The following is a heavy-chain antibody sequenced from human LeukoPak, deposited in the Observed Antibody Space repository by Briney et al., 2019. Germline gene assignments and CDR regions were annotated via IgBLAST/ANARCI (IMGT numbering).Heavy chain of an antibody. Sequence: SETLSLTCTVSGYSISNGYYWGWIRQPPGKGLEWIGSIYHSGSIYYNPSLKSRVTISVDTSKNQLSLKLSSVTAADTAVYYCARFVVVPAAKGDDFDYWGQGTLVTVSS. CDR2: IYHSGSI. D-gene: IGHD2-2*01. CDR1: GYSISNGYY. J-gene: IGHJ4*02. CDR3: ARFVVVPAAKGDDFDY. V-gene: IGHV4-38-2*02.